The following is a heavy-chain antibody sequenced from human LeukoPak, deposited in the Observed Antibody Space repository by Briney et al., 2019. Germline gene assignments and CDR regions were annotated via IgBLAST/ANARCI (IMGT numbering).Heavy chain of an antibody. D-gene: IGHD2-2*01. CDR1: GYTLTNYA. CDR2: INTNAGNP. V-gene: IGHV7-4-1*02. J-gene: IGHJ4*02. CDR3: ARVQGYCSTTSCYPHY. Sequence: ASVKVSCKASGYTLTNYALNWVRQAPGQGLEWMGWINTNAGNPTYAQGFTGRFVFSLDTSVNTAYLQISSLKAEDTAIYYCARVQGYCSTTSCYPHYWGQGTLVTVSS.